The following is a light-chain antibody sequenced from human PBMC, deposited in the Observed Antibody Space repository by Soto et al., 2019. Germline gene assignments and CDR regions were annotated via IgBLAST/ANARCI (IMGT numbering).Light chain of an antibody. Sequence: QSALTQPASVSGSPGQSITISCTGTSNDVGGHDYVSWYQQHPGKAPKLIIYEVSHRPSGVSDRFSGSKSGNTASLTISGLQAEDEGDYYCSSYISSSTLPFVFGTGTKLTVL. CDR2: EVS. CDR3: SSYISSSTLPFV. CDR1: SNDVGGHDY. J-gene: IGLJ1*01. V-gene: IGLV2-14*01.